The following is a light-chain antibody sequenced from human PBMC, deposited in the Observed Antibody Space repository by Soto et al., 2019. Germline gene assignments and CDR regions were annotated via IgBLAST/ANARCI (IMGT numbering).Light chain of an antibody. CDR1: SSNIGSNT. J-gene: IGLJ2*01. Sequence: QSVLTQPPSASGTPGQRVTISCSGSSSNIGSNTVNWYQQLPGTAPKLLIYSNNQRPSGVPDRFYGSKSGTSASLAISGLHSEDEADYYCAAWDDSLNGVVFGGGTKLTVL. CDR3: AAWDDSLNGVV. V-gene: IGLV1-44*01. CDR2: SNN.